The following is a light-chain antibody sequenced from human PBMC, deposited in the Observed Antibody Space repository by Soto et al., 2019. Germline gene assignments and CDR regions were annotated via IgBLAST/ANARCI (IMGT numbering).Light chain of an antibody. Sequence: QSALTQPASVSGSPGQSITISCTGATTDVDGYDYVSWYQQHPGQAPKLMIFDVNNRPSGVSGRFSGSKSGDTASLTISGLQAEDDGDYYCTSYTGSALFYVFGSGSMVTVL. CDR1: TTDVDGYDY. V-gene: IGLV2-14*03. CDR3: TSYTGSALFYV. J-gene: IGLJ1*01. CDR2: DVN.